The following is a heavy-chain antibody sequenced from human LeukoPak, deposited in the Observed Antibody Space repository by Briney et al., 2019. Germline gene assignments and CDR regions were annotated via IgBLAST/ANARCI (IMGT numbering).Heavy chain of an antibody. CDR3: AKDFSWRGPPTDAFDI. CDR1: GFTFDDYA. Sequence: GGSLRLSCAASGFTFDDYAMHWVRQAPGEGLEWVSLISWDGGSTYYADSVKGRFTISRDNSKNSLYLQMNSLRAEDTALYYCAKDFSWRGPPTDAFDIWGQGTMVTVSS. V-gene: IGHV3-43D*03. D-gene: IGHD2-15*01. CDR2: ISWDGGST. J-gene: IGHJ3*02.